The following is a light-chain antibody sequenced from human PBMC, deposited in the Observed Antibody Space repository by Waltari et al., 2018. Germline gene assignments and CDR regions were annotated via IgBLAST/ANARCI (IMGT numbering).Light chain of an antibody. CDR2: WAS. CDR3: QQYYSMPLT. J-gene: IGKJ3*01. CDR1: QSVFYSSNNKNY. V-gene: IGKV4-1*01. Sequence: DIVMTQSPDSLAVSLGERVSINCKSSQSVFYSSNNKNYLAWYQQKPGQPPKLLMYWASSREFGVPKRFSASGSGTDFTLTSSSLEADDVAIYYCQQYYSMPLTFGPGTTVEI.